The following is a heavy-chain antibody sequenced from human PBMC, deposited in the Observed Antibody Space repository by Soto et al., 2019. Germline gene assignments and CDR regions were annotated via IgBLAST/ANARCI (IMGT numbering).Heavy chain of an antibody. D-gene: IGHD3-10*01. CDR3: ASSSGSRYRAFDY. CDR2: VNPLVSMS. J-gene: IGHJ4*02. CDR1: GDTFNFYS. V-gene: IGHV1-69*02. Sequence: QVQLVQSGAEVKRPGSSVKVSCKASGDTFNFYSINWVRQAPGLGLEWMGRVNPLVSMSHYAQKFQGRVTMTADKSTSTAYMELRSLRSEDTAIYYFASSSGSRYRAFDYWGQGALVTVSS.